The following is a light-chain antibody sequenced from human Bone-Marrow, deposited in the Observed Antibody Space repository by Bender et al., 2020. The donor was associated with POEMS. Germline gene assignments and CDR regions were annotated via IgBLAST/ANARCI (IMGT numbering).Light chain of an antibody. Sequence: QSALTQPASVSGSPGQSITISCTGTSSDVGGYNYVSWYQQHPGKAPKLMIYEVSKRPSGVSNRFSGSKSGNTASLTISGLQPEDGADYYCCSYATTTTWAFGGGTKVTVL. CDR2: EVS. V-gene: IGLV2-23*02. CDR1: SSDVGGYNY. CDR3: CSYATTTTWA. J-gene: IGLJ3*02.